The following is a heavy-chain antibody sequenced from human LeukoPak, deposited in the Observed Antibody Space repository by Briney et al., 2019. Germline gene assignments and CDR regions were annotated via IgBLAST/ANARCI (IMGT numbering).Heavy chain of an antibody. CDR1: GLNFSNAW. Sequence: GGSLRLSCAVSGLNFSNAWMNWVRQAPGKGLEWVGHIKSKTAGGTTDYSAPVTGKFIVSRDASTNTLYLQMNSLNTDDTAVYYSTTPPGYQLLGTSYYYVDVWGAGTTVTVSS. V-gene: IGHV3-15*07. CDR2: IKSKTAGGTT. J-gene: IGHJ6*03. D-gene: IGHD2-2*01. CDR3: TTPPGYQLLGTSYYYVDV.